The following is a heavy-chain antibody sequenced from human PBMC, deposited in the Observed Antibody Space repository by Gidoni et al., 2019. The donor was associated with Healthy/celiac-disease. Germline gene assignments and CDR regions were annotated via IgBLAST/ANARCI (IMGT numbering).Heavy chain of an antibody. D-gene: IGHD3-22*01. J-gene: IGHJ4*02. V-gene: IGHV3-30*18. CDR1: GFTFSSYG. CDR2: ISYDGSNK. Sequence: QVQRVESGGGVVKPGRALRLSCAASGFTFSSYGMHWVRQAPGKGLEWVAVISYDGSNKYYADSVKGRFTISRDNSKNTLYLQMNSLRAEDTAVYYCANNYYDSSGFDYWGQGTLVTVSS. CDR3: ANNYYDSSGFDY.